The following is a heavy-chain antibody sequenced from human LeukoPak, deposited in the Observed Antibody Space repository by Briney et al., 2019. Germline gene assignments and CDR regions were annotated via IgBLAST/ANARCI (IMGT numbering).Heavy chain of an antibody. CDR3: ARGQILTGYYYIGGHYYFDY. Sequence: ASVKVSCKASGYTFTSYAMNWVRQAPGQGLEWMGWINTNTGNPTYAQGFTGRFVFSLDTSVSTAYLQVSSLKAEDTAVYYCARGQILTGYYYIGGHYYFDYWGQGTLVTVSS. CDR2: INTNTGNP. D-gene: IGHD3-9*01. J-gene: IGHJ4*02. CDR1: GYTFTSYA. V-gene: IGHV7-4-1*02.